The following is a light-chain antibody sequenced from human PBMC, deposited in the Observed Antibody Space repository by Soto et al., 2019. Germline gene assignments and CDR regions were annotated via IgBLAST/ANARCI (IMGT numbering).Light chain of an antibody. J-gene: IGLJ2*01. Sequence: QSVLPQPPSGSAAPGQKVTISCSGSSANIGSNYVSWYQHLPGTAPKLVIYDSDRRPSEIPDRFSGSKSGTSATLDITGLQTGDEADYYCVAWDGSLSVVLFGGGTKLTVL. V-gene: IGLV1-51*01. CDR2: DSD. CDR3: VAWDGSLSVVL. CDR1: SANIGSNY.